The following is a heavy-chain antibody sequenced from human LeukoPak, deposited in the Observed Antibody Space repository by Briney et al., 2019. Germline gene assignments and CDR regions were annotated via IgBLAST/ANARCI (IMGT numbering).Heavy chain of an antibody. J-gene: IGHJ4*02. Sequence: GGSLRLSCAASGFTFTSYWMTWVRQAPGKGLEWLANIKQDGSERNYVDSVKGRFTISRDNSKNTLYLQMNRLRAEDTAVYYCAKVGDYGDYALDYWGQGTLVTVSS. CDR2: IKQDGSER. D-gene: IGHD4-17*01. V-gene: IGHV3-7*02. CDR3: AKVGDYGDYALDY. CDR1: GFTFTSYW.